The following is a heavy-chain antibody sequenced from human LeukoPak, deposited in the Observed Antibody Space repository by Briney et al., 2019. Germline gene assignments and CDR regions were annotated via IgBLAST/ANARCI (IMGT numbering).Heavy chain of an antibody. CDR3: ARDLSYYRFDP. D-gene: IGHD3-10*01. J-gene: IGHJ5*02. V-gene: IGHV3-21*01. Sequence: GGSLRLSCAASGFTFSGYSMIWVRQAPGKGLEWVSSISRSSTYIYYADSVKGRFTISRDNAENSLYLQMNSLSAEDTAVYYCARDLSYYRFDPWGQGTLVTVSS. CDR2: ISRSSTYI. CDR1: GFTFSGYS.